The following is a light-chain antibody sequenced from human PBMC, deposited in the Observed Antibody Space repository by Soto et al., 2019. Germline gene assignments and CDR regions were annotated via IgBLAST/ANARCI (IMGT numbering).Light chain of an antibody. Sequence: ELVMTQSPGTLSVSPGERVTLSCRASQSVSRSYLGWYQQKPGQAPRLLMYGAPIRAAGVPDRFSGSGSGTEFTLTISRLEPEDFTVYYCHHYETFGQGTKVDI. J-gene: IGKJ1*01. V-gene: IGKV3-20*01. CDR1: QSVSRSY. CDR2: GAP. CDR3: HHYET.